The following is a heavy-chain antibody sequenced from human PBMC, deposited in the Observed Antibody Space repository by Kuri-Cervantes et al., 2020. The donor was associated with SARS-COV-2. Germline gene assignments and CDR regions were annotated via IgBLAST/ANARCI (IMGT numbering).Heavy chain of an antibody. CDR2: SSSSGSTI. D-gene: IGHD6-13*01. CDR3: ARVRGGGRAAAGLDY. CDR1: GFSFSDYY. J-gene: IGHJ4*02. V-gene: IGHV3-11*04. Sequence: GGSLRLSCAASGFSFSDYYMSWVRQAPGKGLEWVSYSSSSGSTIYYADSVKGRFTISRDNAKNSLYLQMNSLRAEDTAVYYCARVRGGGRAAAGLDYWGQGTLVTVSS.